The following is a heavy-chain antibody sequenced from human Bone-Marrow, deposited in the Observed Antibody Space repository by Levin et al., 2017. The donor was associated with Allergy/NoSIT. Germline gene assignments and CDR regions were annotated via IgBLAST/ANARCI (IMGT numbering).Heavy chain of an antibody. J-gene: IGHJ4*02. CDR3: AGSSSGTGHFDS. V-gene: IGHV1-69*06. CDR1: GGIFSTYV. D-gene: IGHD3/OR15-3a*01. Sequence: GGSLRLSCKASGGIFSTYVISWVRQAPGHGLEWVGGIVPIFGTTHNAQKLQGRITITADKSTSTAYMELRGLGSEDTAVYYCAGSSSGTGHFDSWGQGTLVTVSS. CDR2: IVPIFGTT.